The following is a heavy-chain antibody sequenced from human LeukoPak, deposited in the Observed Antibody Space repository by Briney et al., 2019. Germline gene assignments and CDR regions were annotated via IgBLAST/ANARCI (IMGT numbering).Heavy chain of an antibody. J-gene: IGHJ4*02. V-gene: IGHV5-51*01. Sequence: GESLKISCKGSGYTFTNYWIGWVRQMPGKGLEWMGIIYPGDSDTRYSPSLQGQVTISADKSVSTAYLQWSSLKASDSAMYYCARGRTTSGIDYWGQGTLVTVSS. D-gene: IGHD2-2*01. CDR2: IYPGDSDT. CDR3: ARGRTTSGIDY. CDR1: GYTFTNYW.